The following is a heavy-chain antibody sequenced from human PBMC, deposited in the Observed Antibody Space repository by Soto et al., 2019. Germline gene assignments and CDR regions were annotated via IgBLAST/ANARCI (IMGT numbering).Heavy chain of an antibody. V-gene: IGHV3-33*01. J-gene: IGHJ4*02. CDR3: AREPPYCGGDCYSFDY. CDR1: GFTFGSYG. CDR2: IWYDGSNK. D-gene: IGHD2-21*02. Sequence: PGESLRLSCAASGFTFGSYGPHWVRQAPGKGLEWVAVIWYDGSNKYYADSVKGRFTISRDNSKNTLYLQMNSLRGEDTAVYYCAREPPYCGGDCYSFDYWGQGT.